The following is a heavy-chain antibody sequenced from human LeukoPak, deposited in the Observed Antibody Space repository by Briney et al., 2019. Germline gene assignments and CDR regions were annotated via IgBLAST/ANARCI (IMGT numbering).Heavy chain of an antibody. Sequence: SETLSLTCAVYGGSFSGYYWSWIRQPPGKGLEWIGEINHSGSTTYNPSLKSRVTISVDTSKNQFSLKLSSVTAADTAVYYCARDKYYGSGSYPEYWGQGTLVTVSS. V-gene: IGHV4-34*01. J-gene: IGHJ4*02. D-gene: IGHD3-10*01. CDR2: INHSGST. CDR1: GGSFSGYY. CDR3: ARDKYYGSGSYPEY.